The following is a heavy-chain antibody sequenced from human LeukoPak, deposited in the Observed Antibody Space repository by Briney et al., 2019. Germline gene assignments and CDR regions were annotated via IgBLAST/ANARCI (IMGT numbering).Heavy chain of an antibody. Sequence: ASVKVSCKASGYTFTSYGISWVRQAPGQGLEWMGWISAHNGNTNYAQKLQGRVTMTTDTSTSTAYMELRSLRSDDTAVYYCARVLGEGDYYDSSGYYYAPDYWGQGTLVTVSS. D-gene: IGHD3-22*01. CDR2: ISAHNGNT. CDR3: ARVLGEGDYYDSSGYYYAPDY. V-gene: IGHV1-18*01. CDR1: GYTFTSYG. J-gene: IGHJ4*02.